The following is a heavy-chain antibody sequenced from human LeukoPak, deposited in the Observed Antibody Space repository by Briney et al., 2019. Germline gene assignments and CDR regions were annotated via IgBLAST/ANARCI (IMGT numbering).Heavy chain of an antibody. J-gene: IGHJ3*02. CDR1: GFTFSNAW. V-gene: IGHV3-15*01. CDR2: IKSKIDGGTS. D-gene: IGHD1-26*01. CDR3: ATDPGEWEPI. Sequence: KTGGSLRLSCAASGFTFSNAWMSWVRQAPGKGLEWVGRIKSKIDGGTSDYAAPVQGRFTISRDDSKNTLYLQMNSLKIEDTAVYYCATDPGEWEPIWGQGTMVTVSS.